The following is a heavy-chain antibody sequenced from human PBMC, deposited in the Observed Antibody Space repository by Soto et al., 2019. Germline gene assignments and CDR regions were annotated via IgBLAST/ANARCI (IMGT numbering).Heavy chain of an antibody. V-gene: IGHV1-69*06. CDR1: GGTFSSYA. Sequence: QVQLVQSGAEVKKPRSSVKVSCKASGGTFSSYAISWVRQAPGQGLEWMGGIIPIFGTANYAQKFQGRVTITADKSTSTAYMELSSLRSEDTAVYYCARDLVADDLAYYYGMDVWGQGTTVTVSS. J-gene: IGHJ6*02. D-gene: IGHD3-3*01. CDR2: IIPIFGTA. CDR3: ARDLVADDLAYYYGMDV.